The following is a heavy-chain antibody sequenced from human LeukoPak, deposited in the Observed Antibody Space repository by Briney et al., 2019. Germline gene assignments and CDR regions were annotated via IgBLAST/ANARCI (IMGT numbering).Heavy chain of an antibody. Sequence: PSETLSLTCAVSGGSISSSNWWSWVRQPPGKGLEWIGEIYHSGSTNYNPSLKSRVTISVDKSKNQFSLKLSSVTAADTAVYYCARVGYYDSSGYYYDFEAPYYFDYWGQGTLVTVSS. J-gene: IGHJ4*02. CDR3: ARVGYYDSSGYYYDFEAPYYFDY. V-gene: IGHV4-4*02. D-gene: IGHD3-22*01. CDR2: IYHSGST. CDR1: GGSISSSNW.